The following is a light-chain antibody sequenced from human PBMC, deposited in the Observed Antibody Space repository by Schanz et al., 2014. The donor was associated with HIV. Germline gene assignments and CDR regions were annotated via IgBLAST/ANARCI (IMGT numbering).Light chain of an antibody. J-gene: IGLJ2*01. CDR2: DVT. Sequence: QSALTQPASVSGTPGQSITISCTGSSSDVGGYNYVSWYQQHPGKPPKLMVYDVTDRPSGVSNRFSGSKSGNTASLTISGLRAEDEADYYCSSYTSSSTLDVVFGGGTKVTVL. V-gene: IGLV2-14*03. CDR1: SSDVGGYNY. CDR3: SSYTSSSTLDVV.